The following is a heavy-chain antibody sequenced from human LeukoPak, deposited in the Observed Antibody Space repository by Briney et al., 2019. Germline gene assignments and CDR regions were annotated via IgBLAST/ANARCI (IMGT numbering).Heavy chain of an antibody. CDR3: AKPRPMISFGGVIGR. D-gene: IGHD3-16*01. J-gene: IGHJ5*02. CDR1: GFTFSSYG. Sequence: GGSLRLSCAASGFTFSSYGMHWVRQAPGKGLEWVAFIRYDGSNKYYADSVKGRFTISRDNSKNTLYLQMNSLRAEDSAVYYCAKPRPMISFGGVIGRWGQGTLVTVSS. CDR2: IRYDGSNK. V-gene: IGHV3-30*02.